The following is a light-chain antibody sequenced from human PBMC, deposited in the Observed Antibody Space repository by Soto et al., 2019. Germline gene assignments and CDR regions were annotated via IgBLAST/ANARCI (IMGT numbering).Light chain of an antibody. CDR3: QQYGSSLT. CDR1: QSVSSSY. Sequence: EIVLRQSPGTLSLSPGERATLSCRASQSVSSSYLAWYQQKPGQAPRLLIYGASSRATGIPDRFSGSGSGTDFTLTSSRLEPEDLAVYYCQQYGSSLTVGGGTKVEIK. CDR2: GAS. J-gene: IGKJ4*01. V-gene: IGKV3-20*01.